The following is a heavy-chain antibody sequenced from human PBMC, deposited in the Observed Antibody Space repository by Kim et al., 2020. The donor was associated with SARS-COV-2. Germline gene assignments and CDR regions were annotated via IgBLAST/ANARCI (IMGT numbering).Heavy chain of an antibody. Sequence: GESLNISCKGSGYSFTSYWIGWVRQMPGKGLEWMGIIYPGDSDTRYSPSFQGQVTISADKSISTAYLQWSSLKASDTAMYYCARRGGSYYGYYYGMDVWGQGTTVPVSS. CDR1: GYSFTSYW. V-gene: IGHV5-51*01. D-gene: IGHD1-26*01. CDR3: ARRGGSYYGYYYGMDV. J-gene: IGHJ6*02. CDR2: IYPGDSDT.